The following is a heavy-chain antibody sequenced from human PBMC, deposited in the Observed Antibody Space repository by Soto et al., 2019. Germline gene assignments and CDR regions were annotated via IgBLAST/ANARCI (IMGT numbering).Heavy chain of an antibody. CDR1: GFSLTTSGVG. D-gene: IGHD3-3*01. V-gene: IGHV2-5*02. CDR3: AHRILRTVFGLVTTTAIYFDF. J-gene: IGHJ4*02. CDR2: IYWDDGK. Sequence: QITLHESGPTVVKPAETLTLTCTFSGFSLTTSGVGVGWLRQSPGKAPEWLALIYWDDGKRYSASLKSRLTLTKDTSKNQVVLTRASVDPADTATYYCAHRILRTVFGLVTTTAIYFDFWGQGTPVVVSS.